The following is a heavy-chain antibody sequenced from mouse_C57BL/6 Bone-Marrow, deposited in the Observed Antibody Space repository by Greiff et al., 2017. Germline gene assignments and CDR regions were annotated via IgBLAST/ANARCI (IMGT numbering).Heavy chain of an antibody. D-gene: IGHD2-1*01. CDR1: GFTFSDYY. CDR2: ISNGGGST. J-gene: IGHJ1*03. V-gene: IGHV5-12*01. CDR3: ARAEPVTPWYFDV. Sequence: EVKLMESGGGLVQPGGSLKLSCAASGFTFSDYYMYWVRQTPEKRLEWVAYISNGGGSTYYPDTVKGRFTISRDNAKNTLYLQMSRLKSEDTAMYYCARAEPVTPWYFDVWGTGTTVTVSS.